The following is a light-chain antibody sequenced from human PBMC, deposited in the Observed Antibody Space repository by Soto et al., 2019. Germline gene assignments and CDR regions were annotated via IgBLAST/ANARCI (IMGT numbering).Light chain of an antibody. CDR2: EVS. CDR3: SSYTTSNTLV. Sequence: QSALTQPPSVSGSPGQSVAISCTGTSSDVGGYNRVPWYQQPPGTAPKLMIYEVSHRPSGVPDRFSGSKSGNTASLTISGLQAEDEADYYCSSYTTSNTLVFGGGTKLTVL. J-gene: IGLJ2*01. V-gene: IGLV2-18*02. CDR1: SSDVGGYNR.